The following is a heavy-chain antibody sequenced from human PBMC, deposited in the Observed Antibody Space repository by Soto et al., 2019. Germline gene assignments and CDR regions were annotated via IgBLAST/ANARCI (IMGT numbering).Heavy chain of an antibody. CDR3: AKDLSWGQSDY. CDR1: GFTFSSYW. V-gene: IGHV3-74*01. Sequence: EVELVESGGGLVQPGGSLRLSCAASGFTFSSYWMHWFRQDPGKGLVWVSSIRSDGSATQYEDSVKGRFTVSRDNAKNTLYLQMNSLRAEDTAVYYCAKDLSWGQSDYWGQGTLVIVSS. CDR2: IRSDGSAT. D-gene: IGHD3-16*01. J-gene: IGHJ4*02.